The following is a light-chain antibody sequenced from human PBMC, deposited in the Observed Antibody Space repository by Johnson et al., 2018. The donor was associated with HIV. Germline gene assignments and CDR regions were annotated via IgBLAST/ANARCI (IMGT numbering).Light chain of an antibody. CDR1: SSNIGTNY. CDR3: GTWDSSLTAHYV. J-gene: IGLJ1*01. CDR2: EKN. V-gene: IGLV1-51*02. Sequence: QSVLTQPPSVSAAPGQKVTISCSGSSSNIGTNYVSWYQQLPGTAPKVLTYEKNKRPSGIPDRFSASKSGTSATLAITGLQTGDEADYYCGTWDSSLTAHYVFGTGTKVTVL.